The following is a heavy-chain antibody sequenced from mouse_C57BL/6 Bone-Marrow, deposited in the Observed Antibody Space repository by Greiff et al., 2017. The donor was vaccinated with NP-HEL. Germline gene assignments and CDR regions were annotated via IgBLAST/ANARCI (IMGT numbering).Heavy chain of an antibody. CDR2: IYPRSGNT. CDR1: GYTFTSYG. Sequence: VQLQQSGAELARPGASVKLSCKASGYTFTSYGISWVKQRTGQGLEWIGEIYPRSGNTYYNEKFKGKATLTADKSSSTAYMELRSLTSEDSAGYFCARWDYYGSRGAMDYWGQGTSVTVSS. D-gene: IGHD1-1*01. CDR3: ARWDYYGSRGAMDY. J-gene: IGHJ4*01. V-gene: IGHV1-81*01.